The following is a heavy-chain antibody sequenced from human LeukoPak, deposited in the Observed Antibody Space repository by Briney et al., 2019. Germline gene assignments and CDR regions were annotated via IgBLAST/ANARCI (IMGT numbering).Heavy chain of an antibody. Sequence: GGSLRLSCAASGFTFSSYWMHWVRQAPGKGLVWVSRINFDGSSTGYADSVKGRFTISRDNAKNTLYLQMNSLRAEDTAVYYCATGCWNCRYAMDVWGRGTTVTVSS. J-gene: IGHJ6*02. CDR3: ATGCWNCRYAMDV. V-gene: IGHV3-74*01. CDR2: INFDGSST. CDR1: GFTFSSYW. D-gene: IGHD2-15*01.